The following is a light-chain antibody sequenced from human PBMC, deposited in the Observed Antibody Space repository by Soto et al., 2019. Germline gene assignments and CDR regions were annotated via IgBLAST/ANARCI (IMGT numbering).Light chain of an antibody. CDR1: QSISSW. CDR3: QQYNSYST. Sequence: IQMTQSPSTLSASVGDRITITCRASQSISSWLAWYQQKAGKAPKLLIYKASSLESGVPSRFSGSGSGTEFTLTISSLQPDDFATYYCQQYNSYSTFGQGTKVDIK. CDR2: KAS. V-gene: IGKV1-5*03. J-gene: IGKJ1*01.